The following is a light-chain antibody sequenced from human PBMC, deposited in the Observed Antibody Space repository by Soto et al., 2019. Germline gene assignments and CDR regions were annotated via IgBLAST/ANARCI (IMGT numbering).Light chain of an antibody. V-gene: IGKV3-11*01. J-gene: IGKJ5*01. CDR3: QQRSNWPPIT. CDR2: DAS. CDR1: QSISSY. Sequence: EIVLTQSPGTLSLSPREIATLSFMASQSISSYLAWYQQKPGQAPRLLIYDASNRATGIPARFSGSGSGTDFTLTISSLEPEDFAVYYCQQRSNWPPITFGQGTRLEIK.